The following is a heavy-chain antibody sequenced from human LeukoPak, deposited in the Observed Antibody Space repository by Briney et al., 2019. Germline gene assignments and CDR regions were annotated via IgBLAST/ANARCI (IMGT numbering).Heavy chain of an antibody. J-gene: IGHJ5*02. CDR1: GYTFTGYY. V-gene: IGHV1-2*02. CDR2: INPNSGGT. D-gene: IGHD1-26*01. CDR3: ARDLRELLRGYWSDP. Sequence: ASVKVSCKASGYTFTGYYMHWVRQAPGQGLEWMGWINPNSGGTNYAQKFQGRVTMTRDTSISTAYMELSRLRSDDTAVYYCARDLRELLRGYWSDPWGQGTLVTVSS.